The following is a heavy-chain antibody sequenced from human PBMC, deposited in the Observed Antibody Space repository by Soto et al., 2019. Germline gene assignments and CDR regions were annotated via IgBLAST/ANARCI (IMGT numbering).Heavy chain of an antibody. CDR1: GGSISSYY. Sequence: SETLSLTCTVSGGSISSYYWSWIRQPPGKGLEWIGYIYYSGSTNYNPSLKSRVTISVDTSKNQFSLKLSSVTAADTAVYYCARDSSSSSVGPRSKYNWFDPWGQGTLVTVSS. V-gene: IGHV4-59*01. CDR3: ARDSSSSSVGPRSKYNWFDP. J-gene: IGHJ5*02. D-gene: IGHD6-6*01. CDR2: IYYSGST.